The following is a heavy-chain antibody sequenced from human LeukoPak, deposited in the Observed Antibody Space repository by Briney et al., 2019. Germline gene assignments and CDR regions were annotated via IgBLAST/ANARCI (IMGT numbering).Heavy chain of an antibody. J-gene: IGHJ4*02. D-gene: IGHD4-17*01. CDR2: INWNGGST. Sequence: PGGSLRLSCAASGFTFDDYGMSWVRQAPGKGLEWVSGINWNGGSTGYADSVKGRFTISRDNAKNSLYLQMNSLRAEDTAVYYCARTLSYGDYSWGDYWGQGTLVTVSS. V-gene: IGHV3-20*04. CDR3: ARTLSYGDYSWGDY. CDR1: GFTFDDYG.